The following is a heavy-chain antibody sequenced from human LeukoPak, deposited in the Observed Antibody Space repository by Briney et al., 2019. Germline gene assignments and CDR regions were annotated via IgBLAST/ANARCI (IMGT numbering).Heavy chain of an antibody. CDR2: ISAAGGST. J-gene: IGHJ4*02. Sequence: GGSLRLSCAASGFTFSNYAISWVRQAPGKGLEWLLAISAAGGSTYYADSVKGRFTFSRDNAKNTLYVQMNSLRAEDTAVYYCARDRSGGNYATFEYWGQGTLVTVSS. CDR1: GFTFSNYA. CDR3: ARDRSGGNYATFEY. D-gene: IGHD1-26*01. V-gene: IGHV3-23*01.